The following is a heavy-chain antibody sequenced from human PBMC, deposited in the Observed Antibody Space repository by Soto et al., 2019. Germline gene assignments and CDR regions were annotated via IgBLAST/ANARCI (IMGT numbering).Heavy chain of an antibody. J-gene: IGHJ6*02. CDR2: IYHSGST. Sequence: QVQLQESGPGLVKPSGTLSLTCAVSGGSISSSNWWSWVRQPPGKGLVWIGEIYHSGSTNYNPSLKSRVTISVDKSNNQFSLKLSSVTAADTAVYYCARHYCSSTSCYYYYGMDVWGQGTTVTVSS. V-gene: IGHV4-4*02. D-gene: IGHD2-2*01. CDR3: ARHYCSSTSCYYYYGMDV. CDR1: GGSISSSNW.